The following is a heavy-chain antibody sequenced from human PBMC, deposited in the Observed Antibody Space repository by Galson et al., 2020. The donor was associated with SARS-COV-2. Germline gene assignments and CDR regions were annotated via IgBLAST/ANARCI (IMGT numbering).Heavy chain of an antibody. V-gene: IGHV3-23*01. D-gene: IGHD6-19*01. CDR3: AKVGGIAVAGFDY. CDR2: ISGSGGST. Sequence: GESLKISCAASGFTFDDYAMHWVRQAPGKGLEWVSAISGSGGSTYYADSVKGRFTISRDNSKNTLYLQMNSLRAEDTAVYYCAKVGGIAVAGFDYWGQGTLVTVSS. J-gene: IGHJ4*02. CDR1: GFTFDDYA.